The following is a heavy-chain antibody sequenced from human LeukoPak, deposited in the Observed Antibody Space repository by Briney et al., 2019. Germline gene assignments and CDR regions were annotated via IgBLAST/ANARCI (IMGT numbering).Heavy chain of an antibody. CDR2: IYYSGST. J-gene: IGHJ6*03. Sequence: PSETLSLTCTVSGGSISSYYWSWIRQPPGKGLEWIGYIYYSGSTNYNPSLKSRVTISVDTSKNQFSLKLSSVTAADTAVYYCARVSYYDSSGYYGGYYYYYYMDVWGKGTTVTISS. D-gene: IGHD3-22*01. CDR3: ARVSYYDSSGYYGGYYYYYYMDV. V-gene: IGHV4-59*01. CDR1: GGSISSYY.